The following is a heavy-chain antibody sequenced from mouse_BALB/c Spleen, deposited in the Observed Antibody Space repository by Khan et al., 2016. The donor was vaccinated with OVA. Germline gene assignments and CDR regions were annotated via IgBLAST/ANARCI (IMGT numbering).Heavy chain of an antibody. CDR3: AKEGAYYRSDGWFAY. CDR1: GYTFTSYT. V-gene: IGHV1-4*01. J-gene: IGHJ3*01. D-gene: IGHD2-14*01. CDR2: INPVSDYT. Sequence: QVQLKQSGAELTRPGASVKMSCKASGYTFTSYTMHWVKQRPGQGLEWIGYINPVSDYTNYNQNFKDKATLTADKSSSTAYMQLSSLTSEDSAVYYCAKEGAYYRSDGWFAYWGQGTLVTVST.